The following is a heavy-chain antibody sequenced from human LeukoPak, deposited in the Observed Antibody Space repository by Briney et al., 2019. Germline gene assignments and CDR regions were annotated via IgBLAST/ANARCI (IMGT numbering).Heavy chain of an antibody. CDR2: IKHDGSEK. Sequence: GGSLRLSCAASGFTFSTYWMSWVRQAPGKGLEWVANIKHDGSEKYYVDSKKGRFTISRDNAKNSLYLQMNSLRAEDTAVYYCAKLGGGLWAPPQSSMNFDYWGQGTLVTVSS. J-gene: IGHJ4*02. V-gene: IGHV3-7*01. CDR3: AKLGGGLWAPPQSSMNFDY. D-gene: IGHD3-16*01. CDR1: GFTFSTYW.